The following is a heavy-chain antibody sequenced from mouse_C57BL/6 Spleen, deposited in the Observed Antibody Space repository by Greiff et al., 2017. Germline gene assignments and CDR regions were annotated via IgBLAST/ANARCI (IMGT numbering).Heavy chain of an antibody. CDR2: IYPGDGDT. Sequence: VQLQQSGAELVKPGASVKISCKASGYAFSSYWMNWVKQRPGKGLEWIGQIYPGDGDTNYNGKFKGKATLTADKSSSTAYMQLSSLTSEDSAVYFGARGEKRLRLFAYWGQGTLVTVSA. V-gene: IGHV1-80*01. D-gene: IGHD3-2*02. CDR1: GYAFSSYW. J-gene: IGHJ3*01. CDR3: ARGEKRLRLFAY.